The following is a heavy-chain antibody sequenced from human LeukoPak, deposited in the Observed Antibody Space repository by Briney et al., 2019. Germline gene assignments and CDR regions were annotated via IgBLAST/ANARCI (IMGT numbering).Heavy chain of an antibody. V-gene: IGHV3-9*01. J-gene: IGHJ4*02. CDR2: ISWNSGSI. D-gene: IGHD6-13*01. Sequence: PGGSLRLSCAASGFTFDDYAMHWVRQAPGKGLEWVSGISWNSGSIGYADSVKGRFTISRDNAKNSLYLQMNSLRAEDTALYYCANGKGSSSLFDYWGQGTLVTVSS. CDR3: ANGKGSSSLFDY. CDR1: GFTFDDYA.